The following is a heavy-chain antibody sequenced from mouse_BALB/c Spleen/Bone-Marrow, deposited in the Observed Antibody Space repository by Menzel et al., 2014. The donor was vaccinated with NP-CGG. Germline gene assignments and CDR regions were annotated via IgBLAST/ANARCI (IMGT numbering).Heavy chain of an antibody. V-gene: IGHV1-18*01. CDR1: GYTFTEYT. CDR3: ARLGLRTGAMDY. CDR2: INPNNGGT. Sequence: DVQLQESGPELVKPGASVKISCKTSGYTFTEYTTHWVKQSHGKNLEWIGGINPNNGGTSYNQKFKGKATLTVDKSSSTAYMELRSLTSEDSAVYYCARLGLRTGAMDYWGQGTSVTVSS. D-gene: IGHD2-4*01. J-gene: IGHJ4*01.